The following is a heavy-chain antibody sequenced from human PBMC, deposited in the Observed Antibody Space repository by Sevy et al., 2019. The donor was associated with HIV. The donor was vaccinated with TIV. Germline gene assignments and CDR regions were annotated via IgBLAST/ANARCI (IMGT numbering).Heavy chain of an antibody. J-gene: IGHJ6*02. CDR2: ISSSSSTI. CDR1: GFTFSSYS. D-gene: IGHD6-19*01. Sequence: GGSLRLSCAASGFTFSSYSMNWVRQAPGKGLEWVSYISSSSSTIYYADSVKGRFTIARAKAKNALYLQMNSLRDEDTAVYYCARADPREAVAEHYYYYYCMDVWGQGTTVTVSS. V-gene: IGHV3-48*02. CDR3: ARADPREAVAEHYYYYYCMDV.